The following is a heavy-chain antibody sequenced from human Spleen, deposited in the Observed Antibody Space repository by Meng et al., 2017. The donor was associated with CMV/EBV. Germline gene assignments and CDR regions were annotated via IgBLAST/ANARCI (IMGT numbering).Heavy chain of an antibody. CDR2: IYYSGST. V-gene: IGHV4-39*07. J-gene: IGHJ4*02. CDR1: GGSISSSSYY. Sequence: SETLSLTCTVSGGSISSSSYYWGWIRQPPGKGLEWIGSIYYSGSTYYNPSLKSRVTISVDTSKNQFSLKLSSVTAADTAVYYCARMYSSSSGYWGQGTLVTVSS. D-gene: IGHD6-13*01. CDR3: ARMYSSSSGY.